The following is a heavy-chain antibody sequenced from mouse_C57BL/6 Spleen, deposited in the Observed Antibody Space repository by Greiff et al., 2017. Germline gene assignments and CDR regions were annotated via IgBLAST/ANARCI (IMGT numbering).Heavy chain of an antibody. CDR3: AKQGLAHYAMDD. Sequence: EVHLVESGGDLVKPGGSLKLSCAASGFTFSSYGMSWVRQTPDKRLEWVATFSRGGSYTYYPDSVKGRFTISRDNAKNTLYLQMSSLKSEDTAMXYRAKQGLAHYAMDDWGQGTSVTVSS. CDR2: FSRGGSYT. J-gene: IGHJ4*01. CDR1: GFTFSSYG. V-gene: IGHV5-6*01. D-gene: IGHD1-3*01.